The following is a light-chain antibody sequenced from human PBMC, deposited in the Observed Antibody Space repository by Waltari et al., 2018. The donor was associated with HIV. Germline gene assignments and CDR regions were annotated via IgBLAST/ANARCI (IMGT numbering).Light chain of an antibody. CDR3: QQYNNWPPYT. CDR1: QSVSNN. V-gene: IGKV3D-15*01. Sequence: EIVLTQSPGTLSLSPGERATLSCRASQSVSNNYLAWYRQKPGQAPRLLIYGASNRAAGIPDRFSGSGSGTEFTLTISSLQSEDFAVYYCQQYNNWPPYTFGQGTKLEIK. CDR2: GAS. J-gene: IGKJ2*01.